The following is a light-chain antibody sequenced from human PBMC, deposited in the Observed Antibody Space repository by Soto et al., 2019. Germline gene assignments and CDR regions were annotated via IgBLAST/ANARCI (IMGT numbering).Light chain of an antibody. CDR2: GAS. CDR3: QQYDGSPPHT. Sequence: EIVLTQSPGTLSLSPGERATLSCRASQSVTSARLAWYQQKPGQAPRLLIYGASNRATGIPDRFSGSGSGTDFTLTITRLEPEDFVVYYSQQYDGSPPHTFGQGTKLEIK. J-gene: IGKJ2*01. V-gene: IGKV3-20*01. CDR1: QSVTSAR.